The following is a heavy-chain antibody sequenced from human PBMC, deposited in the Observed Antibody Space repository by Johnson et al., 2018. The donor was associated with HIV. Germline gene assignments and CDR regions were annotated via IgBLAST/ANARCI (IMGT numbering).Heavy chain of an antibody. J-gene: IGHJ3*02. Sequence: VQLVESGGGVVQHGTSLRLSCAASGFPFRDSAMHWVRQAPGRGMEWVANIKQDGSEKYYVDSVKGRFTISRDNAKNSLYLQMNSLRAEDTAVYYCAIVGATQDAFDIWGQGTMVTVSS. D-gene: IGHD1-26*01. V-gene: IGHV3-7*03. CDR3: AIVGATQDAFDI. CDR2: IKQDGSEK. CDR1: GFPFRDSA.